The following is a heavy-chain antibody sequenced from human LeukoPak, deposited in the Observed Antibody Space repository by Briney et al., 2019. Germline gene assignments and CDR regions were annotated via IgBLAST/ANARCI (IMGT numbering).Heavy chain of an antibody. J-gene: IGHJ4*02. CDR3: ARLGYSYGPNY. V-gene: IGHV4-39*01. CDR2: IYYSGST. Sequence: SETLSLTCTVSGASISSSSYYWGWIRQPPGTGLERIGSIYYSGSTYYNPSLKSRVTISVDTSKNQFSLKLSSVTATDTAVYSCARLGYSYGPNYWGQGTLVTVSS. CDR1: GASISSSSYY. D-gene: IGHD5-18*01.